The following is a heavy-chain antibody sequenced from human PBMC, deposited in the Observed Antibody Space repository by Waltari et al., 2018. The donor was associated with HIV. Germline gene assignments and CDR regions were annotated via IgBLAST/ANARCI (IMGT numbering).Heavy chain of an antibody. CDR2: ISPDGLYT. Sequence: EVQLLESGGDLVQPGGSLRLSCAASGLTFVNCAFSWVRQAPGAELEWVSAISPDGLYTYYADSVKGRFTISRDNSKNTLYLQMNSLGAEDTAVYYCAKEGIGAFFDDWGQGTLVTVSS. V-gene: IGHV3-23*01. CDR3: AKEGIGAFFDD. CDR1: GLTFVNCA. J-gene: IGHJ4*02. D-gene: IGHD3-10*01.